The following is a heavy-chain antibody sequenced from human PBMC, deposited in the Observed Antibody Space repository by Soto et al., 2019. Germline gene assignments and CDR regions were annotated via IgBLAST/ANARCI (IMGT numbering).Heavy chain of an antibody. Sequence: SETLSLTCTVSGGSISSSSYYWGWIRQPPGKGLEWIGSIYYSGSTYYSPSLKSRVTISVDTSKNQFSLKLSSVTAADTAVYYCARYAGANYYGSGSYHQRYYYYMDVWGKGTTVTVSS. CDR2: IYYSGST. D-gene: IGHD3-10*01. J-gene: IGHJ6*03. CDR1: GGSISSSSYY. CDR3: ARYAGANYYGSGSYHQRYYYYMDV. V-gene: IGHV4-39*01.